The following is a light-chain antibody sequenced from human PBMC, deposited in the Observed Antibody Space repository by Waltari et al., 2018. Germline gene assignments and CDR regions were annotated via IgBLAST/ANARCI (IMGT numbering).Light chain of an antibody. J-gene: IGLJ2*01. Sequence: QSVLTQSPSVSGAPGQRVSISCTGSGSNLGAGYDVHWYQQHPGKAPKLLIHGTSTRPPGVPDRFFGSQSGTSASLAITALQAEDEAEYYCQSYDTSLSVVFGGGTKLTVL. CDR3: QSYDTSLSVV. CDR1: GSNLGAGYD. CDR2: GTS. V-gene: IGLV1-40*01.